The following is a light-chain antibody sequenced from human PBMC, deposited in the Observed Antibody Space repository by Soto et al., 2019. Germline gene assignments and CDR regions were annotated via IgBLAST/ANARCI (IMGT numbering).Light chain of an antibody. J-gene: IGKJ1*01. CDR1: QSVSSTF. Sequence: EIVMTQSPGTLSLSPGERATLSCRASQSVSSTFLAWYQQKPGQAPRLLIYDASSRATGIPDRFSGSGSGTDFTLTISRVDPEDFAVYYCQQSGSSRTFGQGTKVDI. CDR3: QQSGSSRT. V-gene: IGKV3-20*01. CDR2: DAS.